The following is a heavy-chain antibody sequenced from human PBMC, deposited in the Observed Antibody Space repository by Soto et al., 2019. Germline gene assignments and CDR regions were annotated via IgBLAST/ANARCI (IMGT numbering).Heavy chain of an antibody. V-gene: IGHV5-51*01. Sequence: GESLKISCKASGYTFSNYWIGWVRQTPGRGLEWMGIIFPGDSDTKYSPSYQSRVTVSADSSITTAYLQWRSLRASDSALYYCALLYQVYTIEKWGQGTLVTVSS. CDR3: ALLYQVYTIEK. CDR1: GYTFSNYW. CDR2: IFPGDSDT. D-gene: IGHD2-8*01. J-gene: IGHJ4*02.